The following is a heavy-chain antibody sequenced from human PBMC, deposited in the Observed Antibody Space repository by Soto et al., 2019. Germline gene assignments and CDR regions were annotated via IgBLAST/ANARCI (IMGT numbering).Heavy chain of an antibody. V-gene: IGHV4-38-2*01. CDR1: GYSISSGYY. D-gene: IGHD1-7*01. J-gene: IGHJ4*02. Sequence: PSETLSLTCAVSGYSISSGYYWGWIRQPPGKGLEWIGSIYHSGSTYYNPSLKSRVTISVDTSKNQFSLKLSSVTAADTAVYYCASDLELPTPLFDYWGQGTLVTVSS. CDR3: ASDLELPTPLFDY. CDR2: IYHSGST.